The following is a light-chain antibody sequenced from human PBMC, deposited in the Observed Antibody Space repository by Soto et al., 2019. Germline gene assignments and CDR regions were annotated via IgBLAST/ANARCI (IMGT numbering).Light chain of an antibody. V-gene: IGKV4-1*01. CDR1: QSVLYSSKNKNY. CDR3: QQYYRSSWT. J-gene: IGKJ1*01. Sequence: DIVMTQSPDSLAVSLGERATINCKSSQSVLYSSKNKNYLAWYQQKPGQAPKLLIYWASTRESGVPDRFSGSGSGTDFTLTISSLQAEDAAVYDCQQYYRSSWTFGQGTKVEIK. CDR2: WAS.